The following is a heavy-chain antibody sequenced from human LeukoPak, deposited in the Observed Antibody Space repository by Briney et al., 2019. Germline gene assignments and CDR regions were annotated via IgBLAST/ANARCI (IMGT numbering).Heavy chain of an antibody. D-gene: IGHD3-16*01. V-gene: IGHV3-30*04. CDR3: ARSYDTGRSFFDY. J-gene: IGHJ4*02. Sequence: PGRSLRLSCAASGFTFSSYAMHWVRQAPGKGLEWMAAISYQGSNKYYADSVKGRFTVSRDDSKNALYLQMNSLRADDTAVYYCARSYDTGRSFFDYWGQGTLVTVSS. CDR2: ISYQGSNK. CDR1: GFTFSSYA.